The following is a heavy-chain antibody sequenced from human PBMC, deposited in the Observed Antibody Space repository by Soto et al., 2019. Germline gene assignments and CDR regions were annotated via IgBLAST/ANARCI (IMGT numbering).Heavy chain of an antibody. V-gene: IGHV3-9*01. CDR1: GFTFDDYA. D-gene: IGHD2-21*02. J-gene: IGHJ4*02. CDR2: ISWDSGSI. Sequence: EGQLVESGGGPVQPGRSLRLSCVVTGFTFDDYAMHWVRQGPGKGLEWVAGISWDSGSINYADSVKGRFTISRDNAKNSLYLQMNSLRTEDTALYYGARDSSSDYYVFSDSDYWGQGTLVTVSS. CDR3: ARDSSSDYYVFSDSDY.